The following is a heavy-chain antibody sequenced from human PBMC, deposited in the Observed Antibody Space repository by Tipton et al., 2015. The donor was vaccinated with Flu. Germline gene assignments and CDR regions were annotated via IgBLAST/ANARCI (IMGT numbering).Heavy chain of an antibody. V-gene: IGHV4-59*08. Sequence: VKPSETLSLTCTVSGGSISSDYWSWIRQPPGRGLEWIGYVYYSGSTNYNPSLKSRVTISLDTSKNQFSLRLSSVTAADTALYYCARVSLDYGDYAPAFDIWGQGTMVTVSS. CDR1: GGSISSDY. J-gene: IGHJ3*02. CDR3: ARVSLDYGDYAPAFDI. CDR2: VYYSGST. D-gene: IGHD4-17*01.